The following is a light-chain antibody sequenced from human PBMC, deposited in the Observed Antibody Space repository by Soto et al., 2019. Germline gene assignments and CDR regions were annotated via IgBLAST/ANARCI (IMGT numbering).Light chain of an antibody. J-gene: IGLJ1*01. CDR1: SSDVGGYNY. CDR2: DVS. Sequence: AVTQPASESVYPWEATTISCTGTSSDVGGYNYVSWYQQHPGKAPKLMIYDVSNRPSGVSNRFSGSKSGNTASLTIPGLQAEDEADYYCSSYTSSSTLYVFGTGTKVTVL. V-gene: IGLV2-14*01. CDR3: SSYTSSSTLYV.